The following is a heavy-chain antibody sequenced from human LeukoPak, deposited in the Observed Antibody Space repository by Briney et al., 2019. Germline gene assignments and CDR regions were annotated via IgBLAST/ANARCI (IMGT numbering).Heavy chain of an antibody. D-gene: IGHD4-17*01. CDR2: IYTSGST. CDR1: GGSISSYY. CDR3: ARDRGYGDYEYYFDY. Sequence: SETLSLTCTVSGGSISSYYWSWIRQPAGKGLEWIGRIYTSGSTNYNPSLKSRVTISVDKSKNQFSLKLSSVTAADTAVYYCARDRGYGDYEYYFDYWGQGTLVTVSP. J-gene: IGHJ4*02. V-gene: IGHV4-4*07.